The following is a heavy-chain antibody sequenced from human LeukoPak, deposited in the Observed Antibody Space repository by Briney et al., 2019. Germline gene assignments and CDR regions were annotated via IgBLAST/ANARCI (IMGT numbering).Heavy chain of an antibody. Sequence: SVKVSCKASGGTFSSYAISWVRHAPGKGREWMGELIPIFGTANYAQKFQGRVTITTDQSTSTAYMELSSLRSEDTVMYYCAIAEIAAAVHDAFDIWGQGTMVTVSS. D-gene: IGHD6-13*01. CDR2: LIPIFGTA. V-gene: IGHV1-69*05. J-gene: IGHJ3*02. CDR3: AIAEIAAAVHDAFDI. CDR1: GGTFSSYA.